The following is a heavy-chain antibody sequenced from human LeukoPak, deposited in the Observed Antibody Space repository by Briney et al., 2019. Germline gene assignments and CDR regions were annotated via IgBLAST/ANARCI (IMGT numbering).Heavy chain of an antibody. Sequence: SETLSLTCTVSGGSISSSSYYWGWIRQPPGKGLEWIGSIYYSGSTYYNPSLKSRVTISVDTSKNQFSLKLSSVTAADTAVYYCARCREWEPFDYWGQGTLVTVSS. CDR2: IYYSGST. J-gene: IGHJ4*02. D-gene: IGHD1-26*01. CDR3: ARCREWEPFDY. CDR1: GGSISSSSYY. V-gene: IGHV4-39*01.